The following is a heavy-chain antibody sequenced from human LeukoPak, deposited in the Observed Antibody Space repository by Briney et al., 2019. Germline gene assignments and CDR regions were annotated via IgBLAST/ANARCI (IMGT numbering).Heavy chain of an antibody. D-gene: IGHD2-2*01. CDR3: ARDGNGYCSSTSCPLYGMDV. Sequence: GGSLRLSCAASGFTFSSYSLNWVRQAPGKGLEGVSSISSSSSYIYYADSVKGRFTISRDNAKNSLYLQMNSLRAEDTAVYYCARDGNGYCSSTSCPLYGMDVWGQGTTVTVSS. J-gene: IGHJ6*02. CDR1: GFTFSSYS. V-gene: IGHV3-21*01. CDR2: ISSSSSYI.